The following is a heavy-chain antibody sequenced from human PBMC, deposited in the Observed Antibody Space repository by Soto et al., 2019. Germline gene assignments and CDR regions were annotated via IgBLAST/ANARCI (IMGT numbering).Heavy chain of an antibody. CDR1: GFTFSSYT. CDR3: AKTGRPGDYYRGFDS. Sequence: EVQLLESGGDLVQPGGSLRLSCAASGFTFSSYTMTWVRRAPGKGLEWVSDVGGNGDAKLYADSVKGRFTISGDNSKNTLYLQLGRLRAEEAAIYYCAKTGRPGDYYRGFDSWGQGTLVTVSS. V-gene: IGHV3-23*01. D-gene: IGHD3-22*01. J-gene: IGHJ5*01. CDR2: VGGNGDAK.